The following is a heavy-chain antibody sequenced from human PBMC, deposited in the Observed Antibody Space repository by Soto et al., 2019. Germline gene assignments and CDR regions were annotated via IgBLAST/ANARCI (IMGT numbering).Heavy chain of an antibody. CDR2: IYWEDNK. J-gene: IGHJ5*02. D-gene: IGHD3-10*01. Sequence: QITLKESGPTLVKPSQTLTLTCTFSGFSLSTSGVGVGWIPQPPGKALEWLTLIYWEDNKRYSPSLKSSLTTTKEPSKKQVVLTMTNIDPVDTPTYYCARTYYYGQDWVDPWGQATLVTVSS. CDR1: GFSLSTSGVG. CDR3: ARTYYYGQDWVDP. V-gene: IGHV2-5*02.